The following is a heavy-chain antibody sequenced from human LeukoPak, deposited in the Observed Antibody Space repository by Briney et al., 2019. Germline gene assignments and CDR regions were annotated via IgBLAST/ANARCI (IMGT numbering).Heavy chain of an antibody. CDR1: GGTFSSYA. CDR2: IIPIFGTA. Sequence: SVKVSCKASGGTFSSYAISWVRQAPGQGLEWMGGIIPIFGTANYAQKFQGRVTITTDESTSTPYMELSSLRSEDTAVYYCARSVAAAFTGFDPWGQGTLVTVSS. V-gene: IGHV1-69*05. D-gene: IGHD2-15*01. CDR3: ARSVAAAFTGFDP. J-gene: IGHJ5*02.